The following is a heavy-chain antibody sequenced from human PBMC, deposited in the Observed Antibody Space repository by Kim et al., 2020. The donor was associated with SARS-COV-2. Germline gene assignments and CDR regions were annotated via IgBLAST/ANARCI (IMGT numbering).Heavy chain of an antibody. D-gene: IGHD3-22*01. J-gene: IGHJ4*02. Sequence: SETLSLTCAVSGGSISSSNWWSWVRQPPGKGLEWIGEIYHSGSTNYNPSLKSRVTISVDKSKNQFSLKLSSVTAADTAVYYCASSFHYDRYLNFDYWGQGTLVTVSS. CDR2: IYHSGST. V-gene: IGHV4-4*02. CDR3: ASSFHYDRYLNFDY. CDR1: GGSISSSNW.